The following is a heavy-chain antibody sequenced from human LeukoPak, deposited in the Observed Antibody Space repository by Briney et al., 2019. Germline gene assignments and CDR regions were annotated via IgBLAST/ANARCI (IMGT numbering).Heavy chain of an antibody. J-gene: IGHJ1*01. D-gene: IGHD6-13*01. CDR2: INPSGGST. Sequence: ASVKVSCKASGYTFTSYYMHWVRQAPGQGLEWMGIINPSGGSTSYAQKFQGRVTMTRDTSTSTVYMEPSSLRSEDTAVYYCARTSLIAAAGTGEYFQHWGQGTLVTVSS. CDR3: ARTSLIAAAGTGEYFQH. CDR1: GYTFTSYY. V-gene: IGHV1-46*01.